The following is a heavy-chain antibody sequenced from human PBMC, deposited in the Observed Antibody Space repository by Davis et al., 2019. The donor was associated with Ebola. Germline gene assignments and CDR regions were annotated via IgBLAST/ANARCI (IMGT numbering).Heavy chain of an antibody. Sequence: PGGSLRLSCAASGLTFSGYSVNSVRQAPGKGLEWVSSISSRSNYIYYADSLKVRFTISRDNAKNSVYLEMNSLRAEDTAVYYCARAQEMATNVPGYWGQGTVVIVSS. CDR2: ISSRSNYI. CDR1: GLTFSGYS. V-gene: IGHV3-21*01. D-gene: IGHD5-24*01. J-gene: IGHJ4*02. CDR3: ARAQEMATNVPGY.